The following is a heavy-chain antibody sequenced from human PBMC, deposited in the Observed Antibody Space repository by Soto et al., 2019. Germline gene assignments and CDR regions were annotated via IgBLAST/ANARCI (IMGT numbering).Heavy chain of an antibody. CDR2: ISATGGGT. CDR3: AKDRRAGGNSAFYFDF. V-gene: IGHV3-23*01. CDR1: GFTFSDYY. J-gene: IGHJ4*02. Sequence: TGGSLRLSCAASGFTFSDYYMSWVRQAPGKGLEWVSLISATGGGTYYADSVKGRFTISRDNSHNTLYLQVHSLTAEDTAVYYCAKDRRAGGNSAFYFDFWGQGAQVTVSS. D-gene: IGHD3-16*01.